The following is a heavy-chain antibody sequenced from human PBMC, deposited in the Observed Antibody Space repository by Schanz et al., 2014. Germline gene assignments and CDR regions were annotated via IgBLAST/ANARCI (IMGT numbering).Heavy chain of an antibody. D-gene: IGHD3-16*01. CDR3: ARAAYSHGLDV. V-gene: IGHV3-72*01. CDR1: GFTFRSYS. Sequence: EVQLVESGGSLVQPGGSLRLSCAASGFTFRSYSMNWVRQAPGKGLEWVARIKNTFNSYTTEYAASVKGRFSISRDDSKSSLYLQMNSLKTEDTAVYFCARAAYSHGLDVWGRGTTVTVSS. CDR2: IKNTFNSYTT. J-gene: IGHJ6*02.